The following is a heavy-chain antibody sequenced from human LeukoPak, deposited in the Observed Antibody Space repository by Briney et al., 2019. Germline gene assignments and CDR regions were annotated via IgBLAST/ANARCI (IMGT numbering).Heavy chain of an antibody. CDR2: INWDGGST. D-gene: IGHD3-10*02. CDR3: AGDLLFGEPHHDAFDI. V-gene: IGHV3-43D*03. J-gene: IGHJ3*02. Sequence: PGGSLRLSCAASGVMFDDYAMHWVRQAPGKGLEWLSLINWDGGSTYYADSVKGRFTISRDNAKNSLYLQMNSLRAEDTALYYCAGDLLFGEPHHDAFDIWGQGTMVTVSS. CDR1: GVMFDDYA.